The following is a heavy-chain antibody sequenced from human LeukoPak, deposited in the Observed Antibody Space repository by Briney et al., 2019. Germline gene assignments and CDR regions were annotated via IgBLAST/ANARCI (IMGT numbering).Heavy chain of an antibody. CDR3: ARDLSITLIRGVTFDY. J-gene: IGHJ4*02. CDR2: VYRTGST. Sequence: SETLSLTCTVSGSSISSDYYWGWIRQPPGKGLEWIGNVYRTGSTYYNPSPTSRVIMSIDTSKNQFSLKLSSVTAADTAVYYCARDLSITLIRGVTFDYWGQGALVTVSS. CDR1: GSSISSDYY. D-gene: IGHD3-10*01. V-gene: IGHV4-38-2*02.